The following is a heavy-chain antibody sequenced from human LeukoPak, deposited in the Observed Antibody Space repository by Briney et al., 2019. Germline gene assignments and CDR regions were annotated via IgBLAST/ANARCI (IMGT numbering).Heavy chain of an antibody. Sequence: GGSLRLSCAASGFTFDDYAMHWVRQAPGKGLEWVSSISWNSGSIGYADSVKGRFTISRDNAKNSLYLQMNSLRAEDTVVYYCARDLGAERFGEYFDLWGRGTLVTVSS. CDR3: ARDLGAERFGEYFDL. CDR1: GFTFDDYA. CDR2: ISWNSGSI. V-gene: IGHV3-9*01. D-gene: IGHD3-10*01. J-gene: IGHJ2*01.